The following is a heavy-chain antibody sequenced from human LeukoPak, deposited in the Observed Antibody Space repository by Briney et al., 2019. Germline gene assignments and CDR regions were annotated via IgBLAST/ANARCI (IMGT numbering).Heavy chain of an antibody. V-gene: IGHV4-34*01. J-gene: IGHJ4*02. Sequence: SETLSLTCAVYGGSFSGYYWSWIRQPPGKGLEWIGEINHSGSTNYNPFLKSRVTISVDTSKNQFSLKLSSVTAADTAVYYCARGPSSWYSNWGQGTLVAVSS. CDR1: GGSFSGYY. CDR3: ARGPSSWYSN. D-gene: IGHD6-13*01. CDR2: INHSGST.